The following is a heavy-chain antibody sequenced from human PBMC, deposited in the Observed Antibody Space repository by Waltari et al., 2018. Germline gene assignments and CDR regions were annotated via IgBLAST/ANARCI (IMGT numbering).Heavy chain of an antibody. CDR2: INHSGST. V-gene: IGHV4-34*01. CDR1: GGSFSGYY. D-gene: IGHD3-3*01. J-gene: IGHJ5*02. CDR3: ARGAINYDFWSGYSTGWFDP. Sequence: QVQLQPWGAGLLKPSETLSLTCAVYGGSFSGYYWSWIRPPPGKGLEWIGEINHSGSTNYNPALKSRCTRSVDTSKTQFSLKLSSVTAADTAVYYCARGAINYDFWSGYSTGWFDPWGQGTLVTVSS.